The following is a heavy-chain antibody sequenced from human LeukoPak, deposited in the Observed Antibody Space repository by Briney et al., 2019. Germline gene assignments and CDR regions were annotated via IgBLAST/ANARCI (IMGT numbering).Heavy chain of an antibody. CDR1: GGSISSYY. J-gene: IGHJ4*02. CDR3: ARDEDYGDYGFDY. Sequence: SETLSLTCTVSGGSISSYYWSWIRQPPGKGLERIGYIYYSGSTNYNPSLKSRVTITVDTSKNQFSLKLSSVTAADTAVYHCARDEDYGDYGFDYWGQGTLVTVSS. D-gene: IGHD4-17*01. V-gene: IGHV4-59*12. CDR2: IYYSGST.